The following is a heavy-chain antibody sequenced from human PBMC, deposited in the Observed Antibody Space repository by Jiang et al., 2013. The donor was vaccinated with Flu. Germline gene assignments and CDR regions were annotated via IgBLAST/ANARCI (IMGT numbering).Heavy chain of an antibody. V-gene: IGHV1-2*04. D-gene: IGHD3-22*01. CDR2: INPNSGGT. J-gene: IGHJ3*02. Sequence: WINPNSGGTNYAQKFQGWVTMTRDTSISTAYMELSRLRSDDTAVYYCARESPSSGKDAFDIWGQGTMVTVSS. CDR3: ARESPSSGKDAFDI.